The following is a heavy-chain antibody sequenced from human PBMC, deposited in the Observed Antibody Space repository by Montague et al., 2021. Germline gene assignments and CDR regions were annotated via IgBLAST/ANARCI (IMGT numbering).Heavy chain of an antibody. Sequence: SETLSLTCTVYGGSISSSSYYWGWIRQPTGKGLAWIGSIYYSGSTYPNPSPKSRLTISVDTSKNQFSLKLGSVTAADTAGYYGVVTPSLYYHGMDVWGQGTTITVAS. V-gene: IGHV4-39*01. J-gene: IGHJ6*02. CDR2: IYYSGST. CDR1: GGSISSSSYY. CDR3: VVTPSLYYHGMDV. D-gene: IGHD4-23*01.